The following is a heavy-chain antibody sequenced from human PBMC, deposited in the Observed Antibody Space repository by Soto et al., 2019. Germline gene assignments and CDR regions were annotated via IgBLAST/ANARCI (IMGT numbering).Heavy chain of an antibody. J-gene: IGHJ6*02. D-gene: IGHD1-26*01. Sequence: LRLSCAASGFTFSDYAMSWVRQAPGKGLLEWVSTISGSGGSTYYADSVKGRFTISRDNSKNTLYLQMNSLRAEDTAVYYCAKFDGATSYYYGMDVWGQGTTVTVSS. V-gene: IGHV3-23*01. CDR3: AKFDGATSYYYGMDV. CDR1: GFTFSDYA. CDR2: ISGSGGST.